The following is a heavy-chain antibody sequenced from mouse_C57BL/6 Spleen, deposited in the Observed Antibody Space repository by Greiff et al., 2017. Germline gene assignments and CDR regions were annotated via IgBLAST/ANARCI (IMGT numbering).Heavy chain of an antibody. CDR2: IHPNSGST. J-gene: IGHJ4*01. CDR3: ASITAVVATKGAMDY. CDR1: GYTFTSYW. Sequence: QVQLQQPGAELVKPGASVKLSCKASGYTFTSYWMHWVKQRPGQGLEWIGMIHPNSGSTNYNEKFKSKATLTVDKSSSTAYMQLSSLTSEDSAVYYCASITAVVATKGAMDYWGQGTSVTVSS. D-gene: IGHD1-1*01. V-gene: IGHV1-64*01.